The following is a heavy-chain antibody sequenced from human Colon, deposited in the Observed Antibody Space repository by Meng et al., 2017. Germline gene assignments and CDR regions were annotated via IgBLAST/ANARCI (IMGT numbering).Heavy chain of an antibody. D-gene: IGHD5-18*01. Sequence: SGPTLVKPTQTLTLTCTFSGFSLSTSGIRVSWIRQPPGKALEWLARIDWDDRKFYSTSLKTRLTISKDTSKYQVVLTVTNMDPVDTATYYCARSQDSYGDYFDYWGRGSLVTVSS. CDR2: IDWDDRK. CDR1: GFSLSTSGIR. CDR3: ARSQDSYGDYFDY. J-gene: IGHJ4*02. V-gene: IGHV2-70*04.